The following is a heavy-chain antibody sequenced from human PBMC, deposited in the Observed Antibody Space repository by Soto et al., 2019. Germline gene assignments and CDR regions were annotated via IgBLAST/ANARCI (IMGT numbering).Heavy chain of an antibody. J-gene: IGHJ4*02. CDR3: GGGGGSGWSTDY. Sequence: QVQLVESGGGVVQPGRSLRLSCAASGFTFSSYAMHWVRQAPGKGLEWVAVISYDGSNKYYADSVKGRFTISRDNSKNTLYLKMNSLRAEATAVYYCGGGGGSGWSTDYWGQGTLVTVSS. CDR2: ISYDGSNK. V-gene: IGHV3-30-3*01. CDR1: GFTFSSYA. D-gene: IGHD6-19*01.